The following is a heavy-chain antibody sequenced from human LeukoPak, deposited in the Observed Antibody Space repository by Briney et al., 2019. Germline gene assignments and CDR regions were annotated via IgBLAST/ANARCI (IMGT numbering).Heavy chain of an antibody. CDR2: ISRGSDHI. J-gene: IGHJ4*02. D-gene: IGHD3-22*01. CDR3: ARPYDTRGYFPDY. CDR1: GFTFSSYG. Sequence: SGGSLRLSCAASGFTFSSYGMNWVRQAPGKGLEWVSSISRGSDHIFYADSMKGRFTISGDNAKNSLYLQMNSLGAEDTAVYYCARPYDTRGYFPDYWGQGTLVTVSS. V-gene: IGHV3-21*01.